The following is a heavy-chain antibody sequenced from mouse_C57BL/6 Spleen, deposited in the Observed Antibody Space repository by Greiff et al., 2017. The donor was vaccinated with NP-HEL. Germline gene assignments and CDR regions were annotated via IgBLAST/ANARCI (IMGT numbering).Heavy chain of an antibody. V-gene: IGHV2-6*03. CDR2: IWSDGST. CDR1: GFSLTSYG. CDR3: ARNWDEGYYAMDY. J-gene: IGHJ4*01. D-gene: IGHD4-1*01. Sequence: QVTLKESGPGLVAPSQSLSITCTVSGFSLTSYGVHWVRQPPGKGLEWLVVIWSDGSTTYNSALKSRLSISKDNSKSQVFLKMNSLQTDDTAMYYCARNWDEGYYAMDYWGQGTSVTVSS.